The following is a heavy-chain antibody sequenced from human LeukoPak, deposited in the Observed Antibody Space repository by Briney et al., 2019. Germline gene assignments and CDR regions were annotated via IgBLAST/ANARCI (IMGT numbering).Heavy chain of an antibody. Sequence: GGSLRLSCAASGFTFSRYWMHWVRQAPGKGLVWASRMNIDGTRTDYADSVKGRFTISRDNAKNTLYLQMNSLRVEDTAVYFCASDFTGSDDYWGQGTLVTVSS. CDR2: MNIDGTRT. V-gene: IGHV3-74*01. CDR3: ASDFTGSDDY. J-gene: IGHJ4*02. CDR1: GFTFSRYW. D-gene: IGHD2-15*01.